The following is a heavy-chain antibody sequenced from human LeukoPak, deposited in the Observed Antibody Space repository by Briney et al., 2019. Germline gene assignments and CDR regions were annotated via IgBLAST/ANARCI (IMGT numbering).Heavy chain of an antibody. Sequence: SETLSLTCTVSGGSISSYYWSWIRQPAGKGLEWIGRLYSSGSTNYNPSLKSRVTMSADTSKNQFSLRLSSVTAADTAVYYCAREYRGYSTAWGFDYWGQGTLVTVSS. V-gene: IGHV4-4*07. CDR3: AREYRGYSTAWGFDY. CDR2: LYSSGST. J-gene: IGHJ4*02. D-gene: IGHD6-19*01. CDR1: GGSISSYY.